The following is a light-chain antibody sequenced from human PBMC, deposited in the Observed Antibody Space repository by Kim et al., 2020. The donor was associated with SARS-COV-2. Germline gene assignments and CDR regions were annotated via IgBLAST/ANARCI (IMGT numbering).Light chain of an antibody. Sequence: STLGKTPTVTCRATQSVSNSFTWYQPKPDQPPRLLIYDAISGAFGSPARFSASGCGTDFTLTISGLEPGDMSDDDSVQRCNWPLTFGEGTKVDIK. CDR1: QSVSNS. V-gene: IGKV3-11*01. CDR3: VQRCNWPLT. CDR2: DAI. J-gene: IGKJ1*01.